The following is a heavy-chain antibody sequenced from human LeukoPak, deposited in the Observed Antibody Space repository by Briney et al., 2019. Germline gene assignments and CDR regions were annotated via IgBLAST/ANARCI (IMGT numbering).Heavy chain of an antibody. D-gene: IGHD3-9*01. J-gene: IGHJ4*02. CDR3: ASGLTGYYKGVLYY. CDR1: GGSISSSSYY. CDR2: IYYSGST. Sequence: SETLSLTCSVSGGSISSSSYYWGWIRQPPEKGLEWIGSIYYSGSTYYNPSLKSRVTISVDTSKNQFSLKLSSVTAADTAVYYCASGLTGYYKGVLYYWGQGTLVTVSS. V-gene: IGHV4-39*01.